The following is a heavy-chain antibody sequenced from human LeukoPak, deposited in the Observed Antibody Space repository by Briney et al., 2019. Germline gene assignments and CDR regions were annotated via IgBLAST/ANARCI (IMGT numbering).Heavy chain of an antibody. CDR3: AKRSAESSGYFDY. D-gene: IGHD6-19*01. CDR2: ISDSGGYT. J-gene: IGHJ4*02. CDR1: GFTFSNYV. Sequence: GSLRLSCAASGFTFSNYVMSWVRQAPGKGLEWVSGISDSGGYTYYADSVKGRFTISRDNSKYTLYLQMNSLRAEDTAVYYCAKRSAESSGYFDYWGQGTLVTVSS. V-gene: IGHV3-23*01.